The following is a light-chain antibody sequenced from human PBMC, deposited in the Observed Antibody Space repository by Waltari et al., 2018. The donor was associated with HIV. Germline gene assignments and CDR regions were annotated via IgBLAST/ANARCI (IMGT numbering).Light chain of an antibody. J-gene: IGLJ2*01. V-gene: IGLV2-8*01. CDR1: NGDIVSSNY. Sequence: QSALTQPPSASGSPGQSVTISCTGSNGDIVSSNYVSWYQHHPGKAPKLMIYEVDKRPSGVSDRFSGSKSGTTASLTVSGLQPEDEADYYCSSYADKNHVVFGGGTMLTVL. CDR3: SSYADKNHVV. CDR2: EVD.